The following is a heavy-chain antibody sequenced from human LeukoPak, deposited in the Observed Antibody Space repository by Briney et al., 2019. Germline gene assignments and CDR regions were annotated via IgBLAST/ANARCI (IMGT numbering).Heavy chain of an antibody. D-gene: IGHD3-9*01. Sequence: KPSETLSLTCTVSGGSISSYYWSWIRQPPGKGLEWIGYIYYSGSTYYNPSLKSRVTISVDTSKNQFSLKLSSVTAADTAVYYCARGSGDILSPSDYWGQGTLVTVSS. CDR1: GGSISSYY. CDR2: IYYSGST. V-gene: IGHV4-59*08. CDR3: ARGSGDILSPSDY. J-gene: IGHJ4*02.